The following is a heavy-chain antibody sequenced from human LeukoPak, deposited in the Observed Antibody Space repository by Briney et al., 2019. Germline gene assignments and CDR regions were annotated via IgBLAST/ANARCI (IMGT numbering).Heavy chain of an antibody. CDR1: GYTFTSYG. CDR3: ARVPLYDDSSPPYY. D-gene: IGHD3-22*01. CDR2: ISAYNGNT. V-gene: IGHV1-18*01. J-gene: IGHJ4*02. Sequence: ASVKVSCKASGYTFTSYGISWVRQAPGQGLEWMGWISAYNGNTNYAQKLQGRVTMTTDTSTSTAYMEPRSLRSDDTAVYYCARVPLYDDSSPPYYWGQGTLVTVSS.